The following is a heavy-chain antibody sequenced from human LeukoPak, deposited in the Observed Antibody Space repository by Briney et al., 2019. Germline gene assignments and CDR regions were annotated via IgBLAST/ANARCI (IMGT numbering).Heavy chain of an antibody. CDR1: GGSISSSSYY. J-gene: IGHJ6*03. D-gene: IGHD3-10*01. CDR3: ARYSHSYGSGSYYYYYYYMDV. CDR2: IYYSGST. V-gene: IGHV4-61*01. Sequence: SETLSLTCTVSGGSISSSSYYWSWIRQPPGKGLEWIGYIYYSGSTNYNPSLKSRVTISVDTSKNQFSLKLSSVTAADTAVYYCARYSHSYGSGSYYYYYYYMDVWGKGTTVTISS.